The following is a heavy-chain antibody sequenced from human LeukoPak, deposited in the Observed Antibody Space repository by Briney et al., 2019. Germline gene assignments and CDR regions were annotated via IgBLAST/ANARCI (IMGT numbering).Heavy chain of an antibody. CDR1: GYTFTGYY. V-gene: IGHV1-2*02. CDR3: ASLGYCSSTSCYDERANFDY. CDR2: INPNSGGT. J-gene: IGHJ4*02. Sequence: ASVKVSWKASGYTFTGYYMHWVRQAPGQGLEWMGWINPNSGGTNYAQKFQGRVTMTRDTSISTAYMELSRLRSDDTAVYYCASLGYCSSTSCYDERANFDYWGQGTLVTVSS. D-gene: IGHD2-2*01.